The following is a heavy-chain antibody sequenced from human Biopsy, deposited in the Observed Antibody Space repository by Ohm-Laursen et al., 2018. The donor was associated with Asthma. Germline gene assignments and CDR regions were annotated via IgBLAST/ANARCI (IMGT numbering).Heavy chain of an antibody. J-gene: IGHJ5*01. CDR3: ARGGADDYGFVY. CDR1: GYTFISYA. D-gene: IGHD4-17*01. Sequence: AASVKVSCKASGYTFISYAIHWVRQAPGQRLEWMGWINAGNGNTKYSQKFQGRVTITRDTSASTAYMELRSLKSDDTALYYCARGGADDYGFVYWGQGTLVTVSS. CDR2: INAGNGNT. V-gene: IGHV1-3*01.